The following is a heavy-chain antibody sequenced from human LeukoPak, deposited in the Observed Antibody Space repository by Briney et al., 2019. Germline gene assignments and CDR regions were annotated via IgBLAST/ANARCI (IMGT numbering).Heavy chain of an antibody. D-gene: IGHD5-18*01. Sequence: GRSLRLSCAVSGSTFEDYAMHWVRQAPGKGLEWVSGISWNSGNIGYADSVKGRFTISRDNAKNSLYLQMNSLRAEDTALYYCAKGLYSYGYSLIDYWGQGTLVTVSS. V-gene: IGHV3-9*01. CDR3: AKGLYSYGYSLIDY. CDR2: ISWNSGNI. CDR1: GSTFEDYA. J-gene: IGHJ4*02.